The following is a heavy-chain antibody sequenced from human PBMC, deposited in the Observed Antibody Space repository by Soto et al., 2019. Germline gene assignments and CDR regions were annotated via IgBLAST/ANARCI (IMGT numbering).Heavy chain of an antibody. D-gene: IGHD6-19*01. CDR2: ISYDGSNK. CDR1: GFTFSSYG. CDR3: AKDTGGALSIAVAGLFDY. Sequence: PGGSLRLSCEASGFTFSSYGMHWVRQSPGKGLEWVAVISYDGSNKYYADSVKGRFTISRDNSKNTLYLQMNSLRAEDTAVYYCAKDTGGALSIAVAGLFDYWGQGT. J-gene: IGHJ4*02. V-gene: IGHV3-30*18.